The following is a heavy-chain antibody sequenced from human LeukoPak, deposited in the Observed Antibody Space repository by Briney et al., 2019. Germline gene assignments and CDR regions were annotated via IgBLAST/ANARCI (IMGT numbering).Heavy chain of an antibody. V-gene: IGHV3-7*01. CDR2: IKQDGSEK. CDR1: GFTFSSYW. D-gene: IGHD3-10*01. Sequence: GGSLRLSCAASGFTFSSYWMTWVRQAPGKGLEWVANIKQDGSEKYYVDSVKGRFTISRDNAKNSLYLQMNSLRAEDTAVYYCARALWFGETFPAYWGQGTLVTVSS. CDR3: ARALWFGETFPAY. J-gene: IGHJ4*02.